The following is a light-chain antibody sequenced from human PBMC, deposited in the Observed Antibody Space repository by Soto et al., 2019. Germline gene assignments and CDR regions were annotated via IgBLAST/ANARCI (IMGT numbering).Light chain of an antibody. CDR3: QQSYSHPRT. J-gene: IGKJ4*01. CDR1: QSISSF. Sequence: DIQMTQSPSSLSASVGDRVTITCRASQSISSFLNWYQQKPGKAPKLLIYAASSLQSGVPSRFRGSGSGTDFTLTISSLQPEDFATYYCQQSYSHPRTFGGGAKVEIK. CDR2: AAS. V-gene: IGKV1-39*01.